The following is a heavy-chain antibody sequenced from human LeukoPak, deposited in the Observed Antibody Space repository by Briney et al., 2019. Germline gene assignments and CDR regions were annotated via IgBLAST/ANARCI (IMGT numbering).Heavy chain of an antibody. D-gene: IGHD2-15*01. CDR2: ISNNGGYT. Sequence: GGSLRLSCAASGFIFSNYGMNWVRQAPGKGLEWVSAISNNGGYTYYADSVQGRFTISRDNSKSTLCLQMNSLRAEDTAVYYCAKQLGYCSDGSCYFPYWGQGTLVTVSS. CDR3: AKQLGYCSDGSCYFPY. CDR1: GFIFSNYG. J-gene: IGHJ4*02. V-gene: IGHV3-23*01.